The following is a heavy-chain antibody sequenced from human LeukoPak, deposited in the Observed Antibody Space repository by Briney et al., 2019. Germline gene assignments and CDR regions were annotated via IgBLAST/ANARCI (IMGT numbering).Heavy chain of an antibody. J-gene: IGHJ4*02. V-gene: IGHV1-46*01. D-gene: IGHD3-22*01. CDR1: GYTFTSYD. Sequence: ASVKVSCKASGYTFTSYDMHWVRQAPGQGLEWMGIINPSGGSTSYAQKFQGRVTMTRDTSTSTVYMELSSLRSEDTAVYYCARGGRSSGYYWRFDYWGQGTLVTASS. CDR3: ARGGRSSGYYWRFDY. CDR2: INPSGGST.